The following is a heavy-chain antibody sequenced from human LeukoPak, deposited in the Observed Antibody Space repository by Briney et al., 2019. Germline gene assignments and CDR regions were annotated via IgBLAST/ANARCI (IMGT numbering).Heavy chain of an antibody. D-gene: IGHD4-17*01. V-gene: IGHV1-2*02. Sequence: ASVKVSCKASGYTFTGYYMHWVRQAPGQGLEWMGWINPNSGGTNYAQKFQGRVTMTRDTSISTAYMELSRLRSEDTAVYYCARGDGGDYGDFIYWGQGTLVTVSS. CDR1: GYTFTGYY. CDR2: INPNSGGT. CDR3: ARGDGGDYGDFIY. J-gene: IGHJ4*02.